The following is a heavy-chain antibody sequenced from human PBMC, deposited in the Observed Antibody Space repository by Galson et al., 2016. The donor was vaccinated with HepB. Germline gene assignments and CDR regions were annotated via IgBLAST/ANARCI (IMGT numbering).Heavy chain of an antibody. CDR2: IYHSGST. CDR3: ARVRCNGVTCHSRFDS. Sequence: TLSLTCAVYGGSFSGYYWSWIRQPPGKGLEWIGEIYHSGSTNYSPSLKSRVTISVDTSKNQFSLKLRSVTAADTAVYYCARVRCNGVTCHSRFDSWGQGTLVTVSS. V-gene: IGHV4-34*01. CDR1: GGSFSGYY. J-gene: IGHJ5*01. D-gene: IGHD2-15*01.